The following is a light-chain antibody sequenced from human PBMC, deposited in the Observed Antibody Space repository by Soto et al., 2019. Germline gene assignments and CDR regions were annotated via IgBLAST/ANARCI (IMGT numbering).Light chain of an antibody. CDR2: GAS. J-gene: IGKJ3*01. CDR1: QSVSNNY. Sequence: EIVLTQSPGTLSLSPGERATLSCRASQSVSNNYLAWYQQKPGQAPRLLIYGASNRATGIPDRFSGSGSGTDFTLTISDVQPEDFALYYCQQYNSWPLTFGPGTKVDIK. CDR3: QQYNSWPLT. V-gene: IGKV3-20*01.